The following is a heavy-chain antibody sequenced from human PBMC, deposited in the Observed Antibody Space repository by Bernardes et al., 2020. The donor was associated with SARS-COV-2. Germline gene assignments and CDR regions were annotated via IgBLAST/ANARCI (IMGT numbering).Heavy chain of an antibody. CDR1: GFTFSNYY. D-gene: IGHD4-17*01. CDR3: ASDRGLTTVTESDS. J-gene: IGHJ4*02. Sequence: GGSLRLSCAASGFTFSNYYMSWIRQAPGKGLEWVSYISHNSRYKNYADSVKGRFTISRDNAKNSLYLQMNSLRAEDPAVNYCASDRGLTTVTESDSWGQGTLVTDSA. V-gene: IGHV3-11*05. CDR2: ISHNSRYK.